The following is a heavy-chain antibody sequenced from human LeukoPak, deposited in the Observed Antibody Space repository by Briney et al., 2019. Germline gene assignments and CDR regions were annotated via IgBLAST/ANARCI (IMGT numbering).Heavy chain of an antibody. D-gene: IGHD1-26*01. CDR2: ISSSSSYI. CDR1: GFTFSSYS. CDR3: ARVIVGATPSDY. V-gene: IGHV3-21*04. Sequence: PGGSLRLSCAASGFTFSSYSMNWVRQAPGKGLEWVSSISSSSSYIYYADSVKGRFTISRDNAKNSLYLHMNSLRAEDTAVYYCARVIVGATPSDYWGQGTLVTVSS. J-gene: IGHJ4*02.